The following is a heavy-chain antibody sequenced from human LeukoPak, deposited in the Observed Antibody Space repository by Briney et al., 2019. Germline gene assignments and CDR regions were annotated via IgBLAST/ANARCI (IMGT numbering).Heavy chain of an antibody. Sequence: GGSLRLSCTASGFTFGDYAMSWFRQAPGKGLEWVSYISSRGSSIFYADSVKGRFTISRDNAKNSVYLQMNSLRPEDTAIYYCARDAGWLHFDYWGQGILVTVSS. CDR2: ISSRGSSI. J-gene: IGHJ4*02. D-gene: IGHD5-18*01. CDR3: ARDAGWLHFDY. CDR1: GFTFGDYA. V-gene: IGHV3-11*04.